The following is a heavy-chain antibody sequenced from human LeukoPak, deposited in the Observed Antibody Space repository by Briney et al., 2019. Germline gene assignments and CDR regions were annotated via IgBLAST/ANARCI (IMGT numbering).Heavy chain of an antibody. D-gene: IGHD2-2*01. J-gene: IGHJ2*01. V-gene: IGHV4-59*01. CDR2: IYYTGST. CDR1: GASIRSSY. CDR3: ARGVVVVPAGRRYFDL. Sequence: SETLSLTCTASGASIRSSYWSWIRQPPGKGLEWIGCIYYTGSTNYNPSLKSRVTTSLDTSKNQFSLKLTSVTAADTAMYYCARGVVVVPAGRRYFDLWGRGALVTVSS.